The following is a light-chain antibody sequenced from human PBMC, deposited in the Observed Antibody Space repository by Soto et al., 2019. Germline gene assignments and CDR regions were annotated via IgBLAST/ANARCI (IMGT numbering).Light chain of an antibody. J-gene: IGKJ2*01. CDR2: GAS. V-gene: IGKV3-20*01. CDR3: QLYGSSPPRYT. CDR1: QSVSSSY. Sequence: EIVLTQSPGTLSLSPGERATLSCRASQSVSSSYLAWYQQQPGQAPRLLIYGASSRATGLPDRFSGSGSGTDFTLTSSRLEPEDFAVYYCQLYGSSPPRYTLGQGTKLEIK.